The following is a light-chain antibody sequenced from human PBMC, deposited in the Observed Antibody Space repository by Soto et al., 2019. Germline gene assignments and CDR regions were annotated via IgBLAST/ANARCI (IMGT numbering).Light chain of an antibody. V-gene: IGKV3-15*01. CDR1: QSVGSN. CDR3: QQYENWPRT. CDR2: GAS. Sequence: EIVMTQSPATLSVSPGERATLSCRASQSVGSNLAWYQQKPGQAPRLLIYGASTRATGIPARFSGSGSGTEFTLTISSLQSEDFAVYYCQQYENWPRTFGQGTQ. J-gene: IGKJ1*01.